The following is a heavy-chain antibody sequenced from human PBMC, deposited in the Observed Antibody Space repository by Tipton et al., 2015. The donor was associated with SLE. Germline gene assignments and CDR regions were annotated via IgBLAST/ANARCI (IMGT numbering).Heavy chain of an antibody. V-gene: IGHV4-59*11. Sequence: TLSLTCTVSVGSISSHYCSWIRQPPGKGLEWIGYISYSETTNYNPSLKSRVTISVDTSKNQFSLKLRSVTAADTAVYYCAGAWRGYCSGGTCYVLDYWGQGTLVTVSS. CDR1: VGSISSHY. D-gene: IGHD2-15*01. CDR2: ISYSETT. J-gene: IGHJ4*02. CDR3: AGAWRGYCSGGTCYVLDY.